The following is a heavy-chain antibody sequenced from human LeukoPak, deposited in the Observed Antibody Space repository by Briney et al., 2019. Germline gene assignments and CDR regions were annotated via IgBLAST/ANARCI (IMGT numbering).Heavy chain of an antibody. CDR2: IYTSGST. D-gene: IGHD4-17*01. Sequence: SETLSLTCTVSGGSISSYYWSWIRQPAGKGLEWNGRIYTSGSTNYNPSLKSRVTMSVDTSKNQFSLKLSSVTAADTAVYYCARGLFSYGDYDPLDYFDYWGQGTLVTVSS. J-gene: IGHJ4*02. V-gene: IGHV4-4*07. CDR1: GGSISSYY. CDR3: ARGLFSYGDYDPLDYFDY.